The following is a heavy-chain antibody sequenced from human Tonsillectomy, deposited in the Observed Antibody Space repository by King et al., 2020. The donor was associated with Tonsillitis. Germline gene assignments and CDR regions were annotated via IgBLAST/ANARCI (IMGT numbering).Heavy chain of an antibody. J-gene: IGHJ4*02. CDR2: ISYDGSNK. CDR1: GFTFSSYC. Sequence: VQLVESGGGVVQPGRSLRLSCAASGFTFSSYCMHWVRQAPGKGLEWVAGISYDGSNKYYADSVKGRFTISRDNSKNTLYLQMNSLRAEDTAVYYCAKRRYCSGGSCYSFDYWGQGTLVTVSS. D-gene: IGHD2-15*01. V-gene: IGHV3-30*18. CDR3: AKRRYCSGGSCYSFDY.